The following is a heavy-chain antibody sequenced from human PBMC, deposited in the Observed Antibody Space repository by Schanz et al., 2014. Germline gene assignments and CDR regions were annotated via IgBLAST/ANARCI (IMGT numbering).Heavy chain of an antibody. J-gene: IGHJ4*02. CDR1: GYTFTSYG. V-gene: IGHV1-46*01. CDR2: INLSGGST. D-gene: IGHD6-19*01. Sequence: QVQLVQSGAEVKKPGASVKVSCKASGYTFTSYGISWVRQAPGQGLEWMGIINLSGGSTNNAQKFQGRLTMTRDTSTSTVYMELSSLRSEDTAVYYCARGGYSSGWYDRDIAHFDYWGQGTLVTVSS. CDR3: ARGGYSSGWYDRDIAHFDY.